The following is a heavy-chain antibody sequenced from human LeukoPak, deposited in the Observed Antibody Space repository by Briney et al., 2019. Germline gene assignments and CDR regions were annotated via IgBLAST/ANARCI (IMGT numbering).Heavy chain of an antibody. CDR3: ARSYIAVAGTRWFDP. Sequence: GESLKISCKGSGYRLPSYWLSRVRQMPGKGLEGVGRIDPSDSYTNYSPSFQGHVTLSADKSISTAYLQWSSLKASDTAMYYCARSYIAVAGTRWFDPWGQGTLVTVSS. V-gene: IGHV5-10-1*01. J-gene: IGHJ5*02. CDR2: IDPSDSYT. D-gene: IGHD6-19*01. CDR1: GYRLPSYW.